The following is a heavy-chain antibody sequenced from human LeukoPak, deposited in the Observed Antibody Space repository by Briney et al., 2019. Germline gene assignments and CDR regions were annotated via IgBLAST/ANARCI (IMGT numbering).Heavy chain of an antibody. CDR2: IYHSGST. CDR3: ARDSVAGTYYFDY. CDR1: GGSFSGYY. V-gene: IGHV4-34*01. J-gene: IGHJ4*02. Sequence: SETLSLTCAVYGGSFSGYYWSWIRQPPGKGLEWIGSIYHSGSTYYNPSLKSRVTISVDTSKNQFSLKLSSVTAADTAVYYCARDSVAGTYYFDYWGQGTLVTVSS. D-gene: IGHD6-19*01.